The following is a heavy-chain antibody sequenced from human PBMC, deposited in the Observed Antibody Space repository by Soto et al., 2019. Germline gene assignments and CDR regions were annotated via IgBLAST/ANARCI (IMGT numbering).Heavy chain of an antibody. CDR1: GFTFTSSA. D-gene: IGHD2-8*01. CDR2: IAVGSGST. CDR3: AADATAWQQMVPSDY. Sequence: QMQLEQSGPEVKKPGTSVKVSCKASGFTFTSSAFPWGRQARGQGLEGIGWIAVGSGSTNYAQRFQDRVTLTRNMSTATTYMELSRLTSDDTAIYYCAADATAWQQMVPSDYWGQGTLFTVSS. V-gene: IGHV1-58*01. J-gene: IGHJ4*02.